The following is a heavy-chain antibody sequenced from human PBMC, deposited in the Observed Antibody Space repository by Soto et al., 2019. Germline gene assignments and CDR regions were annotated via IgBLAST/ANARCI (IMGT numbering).Heavy chain of an antibody. Sequence: SETLSLTCAVSGGSISSGGYSWSWIRQPPGKGLEWIGYIYHSGSTYYNPSLKSRVTISVDRSKNQFSLKLSSVTAADTAVYYCARGRSVGLMVYAIRHYYFDYWGQGTLVTVSS. J-gene: IGHJ4*02. V-gene: IGHV4-30-2*01. D-gene: IGHD2-8*01. CDR3: ARGRSVGLMVYAIRHYYFDY. CDR2: IYHSGST. CDR1: GGSISSGGYS.